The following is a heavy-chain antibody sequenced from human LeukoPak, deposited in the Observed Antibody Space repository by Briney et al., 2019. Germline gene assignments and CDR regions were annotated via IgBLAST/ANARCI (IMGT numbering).Heavy chain of an antibody. Sequence: AGGSLRLSCVASGFTLRSYAMSWVRQAPGKGLEWVSAISGSGGSTYYADSVKGRFTISRDNSKNTLYLQMNSLRAEDTAVYYCAKGATMIVVVMDAFDIWGQGKMVTVSS. CDR2: ISGSGGST. D-gene: IGHD3-22*01. CDR3: AKGATMIVVVMDAFDI. V-gene: IGHV3-23*01. J-gene: IGHJ3*02. CDR1: GFTLRSYA.